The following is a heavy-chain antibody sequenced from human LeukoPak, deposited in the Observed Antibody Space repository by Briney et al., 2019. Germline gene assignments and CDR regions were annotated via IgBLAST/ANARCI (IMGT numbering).Heavy chain of an antibody. CDR2: IKQDGSEK. CDR1: GFTFSSYA. D-gene: IGHD3-10*01. Sequence: GGSLRLSCAASGFTFSSYAMSWVRQAPGKGLEWVANIKQDGSEKYYVDSVKGRFTISRDNAKNSLYLQMNSLRAEDTAVYYCASASGRPVDYWGQGTLVTVSS. J-gene: IGHJ4*02. CDR3: ASASGRPVDY. V-gene: IGHV3-7*01.